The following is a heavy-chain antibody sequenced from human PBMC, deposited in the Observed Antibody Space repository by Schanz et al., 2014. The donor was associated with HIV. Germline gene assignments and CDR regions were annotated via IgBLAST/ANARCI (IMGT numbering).Heavy chain of an antibody. Sequence: QVQLVQSGAEVKKPGASVKVSCRASGYTFTGYYIHWVRQAPGQGLEWMGGINPNSGGTKSAQKFQGRVTMTRDTSISTAYMELRSLRSDDTAVYYCARGDRDDFWSGAAIWGQGTLVTVSS. D-gene: IGHD3-3*01. CDR1: GYTFTGYY. V-gene: IGHV1-2*02. CDR2: INPNSGGT. CDR3: ARGDRDDFWSGAAI. J-gene: IGHJ4*02.